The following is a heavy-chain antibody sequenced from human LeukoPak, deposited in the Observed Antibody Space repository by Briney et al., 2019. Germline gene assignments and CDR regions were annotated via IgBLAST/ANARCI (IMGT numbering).Heavy chain of an antibody. J-gene: IGHJ4*02. CDR1: GYTLTELS. CDR2: FDPEDGET. CDR3: ATAVGATSSDSGGDPYYFDY. V-gene: IGHV1-24*01. Sequence: ASVKVSCKVSGYTLTELSMHWVRQAPGKGLEWMGGFDPEDGETIYAQKFQGRVTMTEDTSTDTAYMELSSLRSEDTAVYYCATAVGATSSDSGGDPYYFDYWGQGTLVTVSS. D-gene: IGHD1-26*01.